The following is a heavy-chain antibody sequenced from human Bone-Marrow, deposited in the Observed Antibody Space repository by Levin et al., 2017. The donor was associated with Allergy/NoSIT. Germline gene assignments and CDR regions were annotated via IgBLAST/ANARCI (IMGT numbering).Heavy chain of an antibody. Sequence: SETLSLTCTVSGDSIISATYYWGWVRQPPGKGLEWIGSVYFSGSTYLSPFLKSRVTMSVDTSRSHFSLNLSSVTAADTAVYYCARVPALRFLGWFLDYWGRGVLVTVSS. D-gene: IGHD3-9*01. CDR1: GDSIISATYY. J-gene: IGHJ4*02. CDR2: VYFSGST. CDR3: ARVPALRFLGWFLDY. V-gene: IGHV4-39*02.